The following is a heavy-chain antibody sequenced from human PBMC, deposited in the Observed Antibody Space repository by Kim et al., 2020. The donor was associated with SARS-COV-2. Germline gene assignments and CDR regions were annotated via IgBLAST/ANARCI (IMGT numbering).Heavy chain of an antibody. D-gene: IGHD3-10*01. V-gene: IGHV4-39*07. CDR2: IYYSGST. CDR3: ARGFGDYYFDY. J-gene: IGHJ4*02. Sequence: SETLSLTCTVSGGSISSSSYYWGWIRQPPGKGLEWIGSIYYSGSTYYNPSLKSRVTISVDTSKNQFSLKLSSVTAADTAVYYCARGFGDYYFDYWGQGTLVTVSS. CDR1: GGSISSSSYY.